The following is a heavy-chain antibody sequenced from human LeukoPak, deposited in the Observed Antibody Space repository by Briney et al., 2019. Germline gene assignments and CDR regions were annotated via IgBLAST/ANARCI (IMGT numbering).Heavy chain of an antibody. V-gene: IGHV3-74*01. CDR2: IDGDGSDT. CDR3: ARETPYFDY. J-gene: IGHJ4*02. Sequence: PGGSLRLSCAASGFVFSSYRLHWVRQAPGKGPVWVSHIDGDGSDTDYADSVKGRFTISRDNAKNSLYLQMNSPRAEDTAVYYCARETPYFDYWGQGTLVTVSS. CDR1: GFVFSSYR.